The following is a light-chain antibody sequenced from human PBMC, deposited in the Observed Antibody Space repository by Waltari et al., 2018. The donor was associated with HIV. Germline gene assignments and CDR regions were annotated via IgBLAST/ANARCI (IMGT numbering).Light chain of an antibody. Sequence: QPVVTPDPSVTVSPGGKVTLTCGSSTGAVSTGHHAPWVQQPPGQVPRKLIYDTAKKQSWAPVRLSGSLLGSLGRRAGLTLSGVQAEDEADYYCLLSYNGVRVFGGGTKLTVL. CDR3: LLSYNGVRV. CDR2: DTA. CDR1: TGAVSTGHH. V-gene: IGLV7-46*01. J-gene: IGLJ3*02.